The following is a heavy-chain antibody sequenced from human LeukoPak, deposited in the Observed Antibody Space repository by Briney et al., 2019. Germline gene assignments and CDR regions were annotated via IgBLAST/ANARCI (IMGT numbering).Heavy chain of an antibody. CDR3: ARDRLGNYYLFDF. J-gene: IGHJ4*02. CDR2: SNPDSGET. V-gene: IGHV1-2*06. D-gene: IGHD1-26*01. Sequence: ASVKVSCKASGYTFTGCYIHWVRQAPGQGLEWMGRSNPDSGETNYAQNSQGRVTMTRDTSINTAYMELSRLTSDDTAVYYCARDRLGNYYLFDFWGQGTLVTVSS. CDR1: GYTFTGCY.